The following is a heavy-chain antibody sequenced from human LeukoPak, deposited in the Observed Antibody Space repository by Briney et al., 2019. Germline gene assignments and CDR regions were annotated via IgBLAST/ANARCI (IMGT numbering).Heavy chain of an antibody. D-gene: IGHD6-19*01. CDR1: DDSINRNNYY. CDR3: ARHLAVADKVYDWFDP. Sequence: PSETLSLTCTVSDDSINRNNYYWVWIRQPPGKGLEWIGSRFYSGSTYYNPSLKGRATVSVDTSKNQFFLRLNSVTAADTALYYCARHLAVADKVYDWFDPWGQGTQVTVSS. CDR2: RFYSGST. J-gene: IGHJ5*02. V-gene: IGHV4-39*01.